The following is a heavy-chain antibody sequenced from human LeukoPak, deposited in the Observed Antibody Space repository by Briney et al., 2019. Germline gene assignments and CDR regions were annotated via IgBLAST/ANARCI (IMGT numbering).Heavy chain of an antibody. CDR3: ARATAVAGTDQ. Sequence: PGRSLRLSCAASGFTFSSYGMHWVRQAPGKGLEWVARINSDGYSISYADSVKGRFTISRDNTKNTLYLHVNSLRVEDTAIYYCARATAVAGTDQWGQGTLVTVSS. J-gene: IGHJ4*02. V-gene: IGHV3-74*01. CDR2: INSDGYSI. CDR1: GFTFSSYG. D-gene: IGHD6-19*01.